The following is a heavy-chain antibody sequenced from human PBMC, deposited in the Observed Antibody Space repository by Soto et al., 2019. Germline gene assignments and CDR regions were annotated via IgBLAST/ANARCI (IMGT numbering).Heavy chain of an antibody. CDR3: ARDRIAVAGNPEYFQH. J-gene: IGHJ1*01. Sequence: EVQLVESGGGLVQPGGSLRLSCAASGFTVSSNYRSGVRQAPGKGLEWVSVIYSGGSTHYADSVKGRFTISKENPKNTLYLQMNSRRAEDTAVYYCARDRIAVAGNPEYFQHCGQGTLVTVSS. CDR2: IYSGGST. V-gene: IGHV3-66*01. CDR1: GFTVSSNY. D-gene: IGHD6-19*01.